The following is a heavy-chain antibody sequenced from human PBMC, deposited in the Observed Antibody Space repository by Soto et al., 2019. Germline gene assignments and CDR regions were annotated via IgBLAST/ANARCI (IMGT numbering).Heavy chain of an antibody. J-gene: IGHJ4*02. CDR1: GYAFTNYN. Sequence: ASVKVSCKASGYAFTNYNIHWVRLAPGQGLQWMGEVNPSRGTAGYAETFQGRVTMSRDASTRTVYMVLTSLTPEDTAIYYCAKMASPGKTFFDHWGQGALVTVSS. CDR2: VNPSRGTA. CDR3: AKMASPGKTFFDH. V-gene: IGHV1-46*01.